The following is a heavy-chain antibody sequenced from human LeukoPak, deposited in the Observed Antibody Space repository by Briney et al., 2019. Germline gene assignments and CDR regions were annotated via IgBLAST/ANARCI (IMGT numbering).Heavy chain of an antibody. CDR3: VRGTGY. CDR1: GFTFSTYV. V-gene: IGHV3-64D*06. Sequence: PGGSLRLSCLVSGFTFSTYVMHRVRQAPGKGLEYVSAISSNGDNTYYADSVKGRFTISRDNSKNTLYLQMSSLRADDTAVYYCVRGTGYWGQGTLVTVSS. CDR2: ISSNGDNT. J-gene: IGHJ4*02.